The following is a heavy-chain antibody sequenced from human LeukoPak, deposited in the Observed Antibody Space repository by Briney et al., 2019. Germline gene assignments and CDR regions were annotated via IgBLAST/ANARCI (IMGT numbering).Heavy chain of an antibody. V-gene: IGHV3-7*01. D-gene: IGHD2-8*02. J-gene: IGHJ4*02. CDR3: ARDGGHSTDLDY. CDR2: IKQDGSER. CDR1: GFTFSRHW. Sequence: QAGGSLRLSCATSGFTFSRHWISWVRQAPGKGPEWVANIKQDGSERYYVHSVKGRFTISRDNAKNSLYLQMNSLRAEDTAVYYCARDGGHSTDLDYWGQGTLVTVSS.